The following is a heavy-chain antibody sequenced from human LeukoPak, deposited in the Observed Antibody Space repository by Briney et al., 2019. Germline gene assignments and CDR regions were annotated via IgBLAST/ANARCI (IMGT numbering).Heavy chain of an antibody. CDR2: ITGSGGNT. J-gene: IGHJ4*02. Sequence: PGGSLRLSCAASGFTFSSYAMSWVRQAPGKGLEWVSGITGSGGNTYYADSVKGRFTISRDNSKNTLYLQMNNLRAEDTAVYYCAKLGSNWSLLAYWGQGTLVTVSS. D-gene: IGHD6-13*01. CDR1: GFTFSSYA. V-gene: IGHV3-23*01. CDR3: AKLGSNWSLLAY.